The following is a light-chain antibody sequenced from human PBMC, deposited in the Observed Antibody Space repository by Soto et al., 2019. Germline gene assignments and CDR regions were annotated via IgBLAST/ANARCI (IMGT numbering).Light chain of an antibody. CDR2: EDN. V-gene: IGLV6-57*04. CDR1: SGSIASNY. Sequence: NFMLTQPHSVSESPGKTVTISCTRSSGSIASNYVQWYQQRPGSAPTTVIYEDNQRPSGVPDRFSGSIDSSSNSASLTISGLKTEDEADYYCQSMIAAIRDVVFGGGTKLTVL. CDR3: QSMIAAIRDVV. J-gene: IGLJ2*01.